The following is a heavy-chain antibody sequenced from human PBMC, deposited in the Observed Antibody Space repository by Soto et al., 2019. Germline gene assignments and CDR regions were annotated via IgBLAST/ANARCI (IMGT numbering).Heavy chain of an antibody. V-gene: IGHV3-7*01. J-gene: IGHJ6*03. CDR3: ARRLFNYYYYMDV. D-gene: IGHD6-25*01. CDR2: IKQDGSEK. Sequence: GGARRLSCAASGFTFSSYWMSWVRQAPGKGLEWVANIKQDGSEKYYVDSVKGRFTISRDNAKNSLYLQMNSLRAEDTAVYYCARRLFNYYYYMDVWGKGTTVTVSS. CDR1: GFTFSSYW.